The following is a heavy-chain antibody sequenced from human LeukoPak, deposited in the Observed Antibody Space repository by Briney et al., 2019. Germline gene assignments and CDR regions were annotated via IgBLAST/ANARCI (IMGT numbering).Heavy chain of an antibody. CDR3: ARSCGGDCYSDY. J-gene: IGHJ4*02. V-gene: IGHV3-33*01. Sequence: GGSLRLSCAASGFTFSSYGMHWVRQAPGKGLEWVAVIWYDGSNKYYADSVKGRFTISRDNSKNTLYLQMNSLRAEDTAVYYCARSCGGDCYSDYWGQGTLVTVSS. D-gene: IGHD2-21*02. CDR2: IWYDGSNK. CDR1: GFTFSSYG.